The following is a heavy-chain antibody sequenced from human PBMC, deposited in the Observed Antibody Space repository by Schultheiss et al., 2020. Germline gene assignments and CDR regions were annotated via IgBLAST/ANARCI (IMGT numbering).Heavy chain of an antibody. J-gene: IGHJ4*02. CDR1: GYSFSNYW. D-gene: IGHD5-24*01. CDR3: ARASAWSADGGAQLDY. CDR2: IYAGDSDT. Sequence: VESLKISCKGSGYSFSNYWIGWVRQMPGKGLEWMGMIYAGDSDTKYSPSFKGQVSISVDKSITTAYLQWSSLTSDDTSVYYCARASAWSADGGAQLDYWGQGTLVTVSS. V-gene: IGHV5-51*01.